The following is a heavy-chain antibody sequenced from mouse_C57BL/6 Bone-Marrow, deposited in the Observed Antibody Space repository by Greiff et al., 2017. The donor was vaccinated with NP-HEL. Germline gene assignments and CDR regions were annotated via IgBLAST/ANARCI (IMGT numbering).Heavy chain of an antibody. CDR1: GYTFTSYG. CDR2: IYPRSGNT. J-gene: IGHJ1*03. V-gene: IGHV1-81*01. Sequence: VHLVESGAELARPGASVKLSCKASGYTFTSYGISWVKQRTGQGLEWIGEIYPRSGNTYYNEKFKGKATLTADKSSSTAYMELRSLTSEDSAVYFCARYYGSPWYFDVWGTGTTVTVSS. D-gene: IGHD1-1*01. CDR3: ARYYGSPWYFDV.